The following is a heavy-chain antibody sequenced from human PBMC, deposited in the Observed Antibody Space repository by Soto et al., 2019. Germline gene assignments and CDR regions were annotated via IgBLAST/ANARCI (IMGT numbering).Heavy chain of an antibody. CDR2: IGSSSSYT. V-gene: IGHV3-11*05. D-gene: IGHD3-9*01. Sequence: QVQLVESGGDLVKPGGSLRLSCAASGFPFSDCYMSWIRQAPGKGLEWVSSIGSSSSYTNYADSVKGRFTISRDNAKNSLYLQMNSLRAEDTAVYYCARRRPTGFYNYWGQGTLVTISA. CDR1: GFPFSDCY. J-gene: IGHJ4*02. CDR3: ARRRPTGFYNY.